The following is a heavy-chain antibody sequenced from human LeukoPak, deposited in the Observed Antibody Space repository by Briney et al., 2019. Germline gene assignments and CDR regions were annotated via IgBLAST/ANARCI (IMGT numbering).Heavy chain of an antibody. J-gene: IGHJ4*02. CDR2: ISYDGSNK. V-gene: IGHV3-30-3*01. CDR3: ARGVIDY. Sequence: GGSLRLSCAASGFTFSSYAMHWVRQAPGKGLEWVAVISYDGSNKYYADSVKGRFTISRDNSKNTLYLQMNSLGAEDTAVYYCARGVIDYWGQGTLVTVSS. CDR1: GFTFSSYA.